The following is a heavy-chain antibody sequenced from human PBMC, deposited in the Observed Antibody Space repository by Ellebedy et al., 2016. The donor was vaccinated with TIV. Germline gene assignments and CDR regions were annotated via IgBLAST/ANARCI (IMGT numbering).Heavy chain of an antibody. CDR3: AHRRGTGHPNNNWFDP. CDR2: IYSNDEK. V-gene: IGHV2-5*01. CDR1: GFSLSDSGEA. J-gene: IGHJ5*02. Sequence: SGPTLVXPTQTLMLTCSSSGFSLSDSGEAVGWIRQSPGKALEWLALIYSNDEKRYSPSLKSRLTIFKDTSKNQVVLTMTNVDPVDTATYYCAHRRGTGHPNNNWFDPWGQGTLVTVSS.